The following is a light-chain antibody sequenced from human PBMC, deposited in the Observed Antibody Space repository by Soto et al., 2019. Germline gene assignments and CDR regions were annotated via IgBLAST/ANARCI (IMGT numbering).Light chain of an antibody. V-gene: IGKV3-11*01. Sequence: EIVLTQTPATLSVSPGERAIFSCRTSQTVSGKLTWYQQKPGQAPRLLIYDTSTRATDIPGRFSGSGSGTEFTLTISSLEPEDFAVYYCQQHHNWPITFGPGTRLDIK. CDR2: DTS. CDR1: QTVSGK. J-gene: IGKJ5*01. CDR3: QQHHNWPIT.